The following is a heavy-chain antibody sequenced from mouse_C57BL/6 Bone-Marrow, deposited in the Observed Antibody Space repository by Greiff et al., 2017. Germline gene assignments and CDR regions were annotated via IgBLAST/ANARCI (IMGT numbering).Heavy chain of an antibody. CDR2: IYPRDGST. CDR1: GYTFTSYD. V-gene: IGHV1-85*01. CDR3: ARYYGSSYWDFDV. D-gene: IGHD1-1*01. Sequence: VQLVESGPELVKPGASVKLSCKASGYTFTSYDINWVKQRPGQGLEWIGWIYPRDGSTKYNEKFKGKATLTVDKSSSTAYMELHSLTSEYSAVYFCARYYGSSYWDFDVWGTGTTVTVSS. J-gene: IGHJ1*03.